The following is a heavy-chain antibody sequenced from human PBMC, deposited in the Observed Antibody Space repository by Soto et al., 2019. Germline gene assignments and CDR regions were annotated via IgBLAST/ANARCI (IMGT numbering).Heavy chain of an antibody. V-gene: IGHV4-59*01. CDR1: GGSISSYY. CDR3: ARGVSAALYKSYFDY. Sequence: SLPLSLTCTASGGSISSYYWSWIRQPPGKGLEWIGDIYYSGSTNYNPSLKSRVTISVDTSKNPFSLKLSSVTAGDTAVYYCARGVSAALYKSYFDYWGQRTLVTVX. CDR2: IYYSGST. J-gene: IGHJ4*02. D-gene: IGHD6-25*01.